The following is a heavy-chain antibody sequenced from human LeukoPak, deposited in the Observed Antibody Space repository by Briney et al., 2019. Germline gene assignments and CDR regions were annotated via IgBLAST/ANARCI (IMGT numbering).Heavy chain of an antibody. J-gene: IGHJ6*04. D-gene: IGHD1-26*01. V-gene: IGHV3-30*04. Sequence: GRSLRLSCAASGFTFSSYAMHWVRQAPGKGLEWVAVISYDGSNKYYADSVKGRFTISRDNSKNTLYLQMNSLRAEDTAVYYCARDRLPPWEPRSASYGMDVWGKGTTVTVSS. CDR1: GFTFSSYA. CDR3: ARDRLPPWEPRSASYGMDV. CDR2: ISYDGSNK.